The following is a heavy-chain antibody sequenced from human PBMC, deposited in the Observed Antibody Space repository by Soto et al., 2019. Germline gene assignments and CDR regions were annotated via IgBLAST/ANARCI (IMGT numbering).Heavy chain of an antibody. J-gene: IGHJ4*02. CDR2: ISAFNGNS. V-gene: IGHV1-18*01. Sequence: QIQLVQSGAEVKRPGASVKVSCKASGYTFSTHGITWVRQAPGQGLEWMGWISAFNGNSKYAQKFQGRVTMTTDTSPATAYMELRSLRFDDTAVYYCAKGVYDYTFWGQGTLVTVSS. CDR1: GYTFSTHG. CDR3: AKGVYDYTF. D-gene: IGHD4-4*01.